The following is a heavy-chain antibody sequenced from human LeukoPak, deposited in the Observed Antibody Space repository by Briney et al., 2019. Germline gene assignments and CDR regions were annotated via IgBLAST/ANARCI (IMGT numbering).Heavy chain of an antibody. CDR2: ISTNGGST. CDR3: ARALYNHGWYPDYFDS. V-gene: IGHV3-64*01. Sequence: PGGSLRLSCAASGFSFNTYAMHWVRQAPGKGLEYVSAISTNGGSTNYANSVKGRFTISRDNSKNTLYLQMGSLKTEDMAMYYCARALYNHGWYPDYFDSWGQGTLVTVSS. D-gene: IGHD6-19*01. CDR1: GFSFNTYA. J-gene: IGHJ4*02.